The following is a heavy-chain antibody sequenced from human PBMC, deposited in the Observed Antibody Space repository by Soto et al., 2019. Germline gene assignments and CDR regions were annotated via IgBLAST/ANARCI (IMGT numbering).Heavy chain of an antibody. Sequence: SVKVSCKASGGTFSSYAISWVRQAPGQGLEWMGGIIPIFGTANYAQKFQGRVTITADESTSTAYMELSSLRSEDTAVYYCASRGGYSSGWSVGLLGPFDIWGQGTRVNVSS. CDR3: ASRGGYSSGWSVGLLGPFDI. CDR2: IIPIFGTA. V-gene: IGHV1-69*13. CDR1: GGTFSSYA. J-gene: IGHJ3*02. D-gene: IGHD6-19*01.